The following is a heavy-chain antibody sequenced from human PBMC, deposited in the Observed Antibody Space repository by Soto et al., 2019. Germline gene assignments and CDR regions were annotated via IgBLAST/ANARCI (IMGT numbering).Heavy chain of an antibody. V-gene: IGHV1-69*01. J-gene: IGHJ6*02. CDR1: GGTFSSYA. CDR2: IIPIFGTA. Sequence: QVQLVQSGAEVKKPGSSVKVSCKASGGTFSSYAISWVRQAPGQGLEWMVGIIPIFGTANYAQKFQGRVTITADESTSTAYMELSSLGSEDTAVYYCARGHYGDRRYYYYGMDSWGQGTTVTVSS. D-gene: IGHD4-17*01. CDR3: ARGHYGDRRYYYYGMDS.